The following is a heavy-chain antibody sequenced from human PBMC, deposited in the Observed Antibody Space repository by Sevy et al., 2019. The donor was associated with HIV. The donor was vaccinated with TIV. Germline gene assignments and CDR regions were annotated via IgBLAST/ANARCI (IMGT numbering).Heavy chain of an antibody. J-gene: IGHJ4*02. V-gene: IGHV1-18*01. CDR1: GYTFTSYG. Sequence: ASVKVSCKASGYTFTSYGISWVRQAPGQGLEWMGWISAYNGNTNYAQKLQGRVTMTTDTSTSTAYMELRSLGSDDTAVYYCARERIGSSWYYFDYWGQGTLVTVSS. CDR2: ISAYNGNT. D-gene: IGHD6-13*01. CDR3: ARERIGSSWYYFDY.